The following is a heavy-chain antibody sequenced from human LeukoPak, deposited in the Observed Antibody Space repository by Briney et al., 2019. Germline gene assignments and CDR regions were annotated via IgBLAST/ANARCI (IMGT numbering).Heavy chain of an antibody. D-gene: IGHD3-10*01. V-gene: IGHV3-23*01. CDR1: GFTFSSYA. J-gene: IGHJ3*02. Sequence: SGGSLRLSCAASGFTFSSYAMSWVRQAPGKGLEWVSAVSGSGGSTYYADSVKGRFTISRDNSKNTLYLQMNSLRAEDTAVYYCAKVYYGSGPRDAFDIWGQGTMVTVSS. CDR2: VSGSGGST. CDR3: AKVYYGSGPRDAFDI.